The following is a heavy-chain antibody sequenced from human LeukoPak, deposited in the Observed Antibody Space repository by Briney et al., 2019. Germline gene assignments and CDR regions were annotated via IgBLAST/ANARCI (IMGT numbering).Heavy chain of an antibody. CDR3: AKVGGSGWYFDY. CDR1: GFTFSSYA. V-gene: IGHV3-23*01. J-gene: IGHJ4*02. Sequence: GGSLRLSCAASGFTFSSYAMSWVRQAPGKGLEWVSGIIGSGDDTYYADSVKGRFTISRGNSENTLYLQMNSLRAEDTALYYCAKVGGSGWYFDYWGQGTLVTVSS. D-gene: IGHD6-19*01. CDR2: IIGSGDDT.